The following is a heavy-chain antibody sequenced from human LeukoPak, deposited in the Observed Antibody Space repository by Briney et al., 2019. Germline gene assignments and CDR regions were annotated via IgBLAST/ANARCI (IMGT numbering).Heavy chain of an antibody. CDR2: IYYSGST. CDR1: GGSISSGGYY. CDR3: ARRDIVATITDY. D-gene: IGHD5-12*01. J-gene: IGHJ4*02. Sequence: SETLSLTCTVSGGSISSGGYYWSWIRQHPGKGLEWIGYIYYSGSTYYNPSLKSRVIISVDTSKNQFSLKLSSVTAADTAVYYCARRDIVATITDYWGQGTLVTVSS. V-gene: IGHV4-31*03.